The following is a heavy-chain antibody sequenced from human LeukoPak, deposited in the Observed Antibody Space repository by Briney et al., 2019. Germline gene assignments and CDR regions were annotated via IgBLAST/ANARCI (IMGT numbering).Heavy chain of an antibody. CDR1: GVSISSYY. Sequence: ETSETLSLTCTVSGVSISSYYWSWIRQPPGKGLEWIGYIYYSGSTNYNPSLKSRVTISVDTSKNQFSLKLSSVTAADTAVYYCARATTSSGWLGGDYWGQGTLVTVSS. CDR2: IYYSGST. J-gene: IGHJ4*02. D-gene: IGHD6-19*01. CDR3: ARATTSSGWLGGDY. V-gene: IGHV4-59*01.